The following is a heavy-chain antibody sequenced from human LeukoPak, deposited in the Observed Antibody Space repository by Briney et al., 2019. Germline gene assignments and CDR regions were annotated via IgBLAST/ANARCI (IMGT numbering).Heavy chain of an antibody. CDR1: GGSISSGSYY. CDR2: IYTSGST. D-gene: IGHD3-16*01. Sequence: SETPSLTCTVSGGSISSGSYYWSWIRQPAGKGLEWIGRIYTSGSTNYNPSLKSRVTISVDTSKNQFSLKLSSVTAADTAVYYCARDLVLGGDAFDIWGQGTMVTVSS. V-gene: IGHV4-61*02. J-gene: IGHJ3*02. CDR3: ARDLVLGGDAFDI.